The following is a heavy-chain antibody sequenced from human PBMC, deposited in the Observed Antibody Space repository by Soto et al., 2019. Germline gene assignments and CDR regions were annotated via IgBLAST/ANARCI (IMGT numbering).Heavy chain of an antibody. V-gene: IGHV3-15*01. CDR2: IKSKTDGGTT. CDR3: TSQIPYCSSTSCYGRDSDY. J-gene: IGHJ4*02. Sequence: GGSLRLSCAASGFTFSNAWLSWVRQAPGKGLEWVGRIKSKTDGGTTDYAAPVKGRFTISRDDSKNTLYLQMNSLKTEDTAVYYCTSQIPYCSSTSCYGRDSDYGGQGALVTVSS. CDR1: GFTFSNAW. D-gene: IGHD2-2*01.